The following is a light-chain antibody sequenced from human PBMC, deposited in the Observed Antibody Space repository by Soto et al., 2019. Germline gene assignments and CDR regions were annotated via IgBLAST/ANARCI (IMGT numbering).Light chain of an antibody. CDR1: QSIGTC. Sequence: DIQMTQSPSTLSASVGDRVTITCRVSQSIGTCVAWYQQAPGTAPTLLIYDASTLESGVPSRFSGSGSGTEFTLTISSLQPSDFATYYCQHYTGSSITFGQGTRLEVK. CDR2: DAS. J-gene: IGKJ5*01. V-gene: IGKV1-5*01. CDR3: QHYTGSSIT.